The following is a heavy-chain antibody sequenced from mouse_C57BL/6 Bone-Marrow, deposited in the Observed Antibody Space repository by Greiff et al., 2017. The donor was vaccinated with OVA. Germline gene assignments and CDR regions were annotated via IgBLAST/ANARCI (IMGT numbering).Heavy chain of an antibody. CDR3: ARGGLLRYYYAMDY. Sequence: QVQLQQSGAELVMPGASVKLSCKASGYTFTSYWMHWVKQRPGQGLEWIGEIDPSDSYTNYNQKFKGKSTLTVDKSSSTAYMQLSSLTSEDSAVYYCARGGLLRYYYAMDYWGQGTSVTVSS. J-gene: IGHJ4*01. CDR1: GYTFTSYW. CDR2: IDPSDSYT. D-gene: IGHD1-1*01. V-gene: IGHV1-69*01.